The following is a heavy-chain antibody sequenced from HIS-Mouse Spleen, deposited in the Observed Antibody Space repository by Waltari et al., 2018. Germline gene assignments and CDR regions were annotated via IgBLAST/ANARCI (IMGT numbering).Heavy chain of an antibody. Sequence: EVQLVESGGGLVKPGGSLRLSCAASGFTFSNAWMSWVRQDPGKGLEWVGRIKRKTDGGTTDYAAPVKGRFTISRDDSKNTLYLQMNSLKTEDTAVYYCTTVSSSFDYWGQGTLVTVSS. CDR3: TTVSSSFDY. CDR2: IKRKTDGGTT. J-gene: IGHJ4*02. V-gene: IGHV3-15*01. CDR1: GFTFSNAW. D-gene: IGHD6-6*01.